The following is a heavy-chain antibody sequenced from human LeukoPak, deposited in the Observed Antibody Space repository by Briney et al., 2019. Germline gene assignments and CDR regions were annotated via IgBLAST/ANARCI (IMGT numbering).Heavy chain of an antibody. J-gene: IGHJ4*02. Sequence: ASVKVSCKASGYTFTSYGISWVRQAPGQGLEWMGWISAYNGNTNYAQTLQGRVTMTTDTSTSTAYMERRSLRSDDTAVYYCASPRGYYDSSGYFDYWGQGTLVTVSS. CDR2: ISAYNGNT. CDR3: ASPRGYYDSSGYFDY. D-gene: IGHD3-22*01. V-gene: IGHV1-18*01. CDR1: GYTFTSYG.